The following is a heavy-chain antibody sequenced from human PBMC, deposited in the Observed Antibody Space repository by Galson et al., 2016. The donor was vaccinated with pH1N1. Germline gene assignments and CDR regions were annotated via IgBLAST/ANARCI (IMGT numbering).Heavy chain of an antibody. CDR1: GFSLSASGMR. J-gene: IGHJ5*02. Sequence: PALVKPTQTLTLTCTFSGFSLSASGMRVSWIRQPPGKALEWLARIDWGDDKFYNTSLKTRLTISKDTSKNQVVLPMTNMDPVDTATYYCDRMSARPYENWFDPWGQGTLVTVSS. CDR3: DRMSARPYENWFDP. D-gene: IGHD6-6*01. CDR2: IDWGDDK. V-gene: IGHV2-70*04.